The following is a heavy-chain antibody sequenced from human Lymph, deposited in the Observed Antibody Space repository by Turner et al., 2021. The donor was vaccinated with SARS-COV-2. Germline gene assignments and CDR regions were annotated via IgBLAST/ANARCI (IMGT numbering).Heavy chain of an antibody. V-gene: IGHV1-2*02. Sequence: QVQLVQSGAEVKTPGASVKVSCKASGYTFTGYYMHWVRKAPGQGLEWMGWINPNSGGTNYAQKFQGRVTMTRDTSISTAYMELSRLRSDDTAVYYCARDVERYNDFWSGYSGGYGLDVWGQGTTVTVSS. CDR3: ARDVERYNDFWSGYSGGYGLDV. D-gene: IGHD3-3*01. J-gene: IGHJ6*02. CDR1: GYTFTGYY. CDR2: INPNSGGT.